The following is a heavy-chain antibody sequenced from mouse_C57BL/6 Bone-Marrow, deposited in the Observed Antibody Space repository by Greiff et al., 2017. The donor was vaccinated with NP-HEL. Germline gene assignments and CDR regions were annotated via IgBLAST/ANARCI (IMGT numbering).Heavy chain of an antibody. V-gene: IGHV1-55*01. Sequence: QVQLQQSGAELVKPGASVKMSCKASGYTFTSYWITWVKQRPGQGLEWIGDIYPGSGSTNYNEKFKSKATLTVDTSSSTAYMQLSSLTSEDSAVYYGARRLGYQPGFAYWGQGTLVTVSA. J-gene: IGHJ3*01. CDR2: IYPGSGST. CDR3: ARRLGYQPGFAY. CDR1: GYTFTSYW. D-gene: IGHD6-1*01.